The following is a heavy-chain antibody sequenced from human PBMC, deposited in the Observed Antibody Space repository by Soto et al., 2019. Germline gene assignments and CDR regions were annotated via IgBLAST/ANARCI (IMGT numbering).Heavy chain of an antibody. CDR3: ARDAEYYYDSSGYFHDAFDI. D-gene: IGHD3-22*01. Sequence: QVQLVESGGGVVQPGRSLRLSCAASGFTFSSYAMHWVRQAPGKGLEWVAVISYDGSNKYYADSVKGRFTISRDNSKNTLYLQMNSLRAEDTAVYYCARDAEYYYDSSGYFHDAFDIWGQGTMVTVSS. V-gene: IGHV3-30-3*01. CDR2: ISYDGSNK. CDR1: GFTFSSYA. J-gene: IGHJ3*02.